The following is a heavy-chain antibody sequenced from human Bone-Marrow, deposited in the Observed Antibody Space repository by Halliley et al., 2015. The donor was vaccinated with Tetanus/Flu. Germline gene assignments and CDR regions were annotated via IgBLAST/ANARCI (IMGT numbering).Heavy chain of an antibody. CDR1: GGSINSRIYY. CDR2: MHYLGTT. Sequence: TLSLTCTVSGGSINSRIYYWGWIRQPPGKGLEWIASMHYLGTTLYNPSLKSRVTISIDTSKNQFSLKLSSVTPADTAVYFCARSTAMLNPFDYWGQGTLVTVSS. D-gene: IGHD5-18*01. J-gene: IGHJ4*02. V-gene: IGHV4-39*07. CDR3: ARSTAMLNPFDY.